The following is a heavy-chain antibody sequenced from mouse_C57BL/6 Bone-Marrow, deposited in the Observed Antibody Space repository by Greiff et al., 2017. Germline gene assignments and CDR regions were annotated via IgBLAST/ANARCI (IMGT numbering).Heavy chain of an antibody. D-gene: IGHD1-1*01. J-gene: IGHJ1*03. Sequence: QVQLQQPGAELVKPGASVKLSCKASGYTFTSYWMHWVKQRPGQGLEWIGMIHPNSGSTNYNEKFKSKATLTVDKSSSTAYMQLSSLTSEDAAVYYCARSGSSRWYFDVWGTGTTGTVSS. CDR2: IHPNSGST. CDR1: GYTFTSYW. V-gene: IGHV1-64*01. CDR3: ARSGSSRWYFDV.